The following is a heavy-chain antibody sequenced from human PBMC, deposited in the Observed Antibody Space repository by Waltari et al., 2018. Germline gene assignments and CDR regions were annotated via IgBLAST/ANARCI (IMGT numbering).Heavy chain of an antibody. CDR1: GFTFSSYA. V-gene: IGHV3-23*01. Sequence: EVQLLESGGGLVQPGGSLRLSCAASGFTFSSYALSWVRQAPGKGLEWVSAISGSGGSTYYADSVKGRFTISRDNSKNTLYLQMNSLRAEDTAVYYCAMVGHYDSSGRAFDIWGQGTMVTVSS. CDR2: ISGSGGST. D-gene: IGHD3-22*01. CDR3: AMVGHYDSSGRAFDI. J-gene: IGHJ3*02.